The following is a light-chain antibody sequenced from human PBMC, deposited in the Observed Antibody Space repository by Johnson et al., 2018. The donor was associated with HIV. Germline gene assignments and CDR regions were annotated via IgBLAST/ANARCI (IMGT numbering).Light chain of an antibody. J-gene: IGLJ1*01. V-gene: IGLV1-51*02. CDR2: ENN. CDR3: GTWDSSLREV. CDR1: SSNIGNNY. Sequence: QSVLTQPPSVSAAPGQKVTISCSGSSSNIGNNYVSWYRQLPGTAPKLLIYENNKRPSGIPDRFSGSKSGTSATLGITGLQTGDEADYYCGTWDSSLREVFGTGTKVTVL.